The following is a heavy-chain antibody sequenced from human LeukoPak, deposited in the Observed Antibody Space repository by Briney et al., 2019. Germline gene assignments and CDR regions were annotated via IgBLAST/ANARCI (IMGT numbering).Heavy chain of an antibody. J-gene: IGHJ4*02. CDR3: ARPSDTAGFDY. V-gene: IGHV5-51*01. Sequence: GESLKISCKGSGYSFTSYWIGWVRLMPGKGLEWMGIIYPGGSDTRYSPSFQGQVTISADKSISTAYLQWSSLKASDTAMYYCARPSDTAGFDYWGQGTLVTVSS. CDR1: GYSFTSYW. D-gene: IGHD5-18*01. CDR2: IYPGGSDT.